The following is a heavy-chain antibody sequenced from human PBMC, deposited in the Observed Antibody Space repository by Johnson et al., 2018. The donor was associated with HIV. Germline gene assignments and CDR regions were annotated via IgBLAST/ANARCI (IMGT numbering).Heavy chain of an antibody. J-gene: IGHJ3*02. Sequence: MQLVESGGGLVQPGGSLRLSCAASGFTFSSYDMHWVRQATGKGLEWVSAIGTAGDTYYPGSVKGRFTISRENAKNSLYLQMNSLRAEDTAVYYCARDPVSHYYDSSGSLDDAFDIWGQGTMVTVSS. CDR2: IGTAGDT. D-gene: IGHD3-22*01. CDR3: ARDPVSHYYDSSGSLDDAFDI. CDR1: GFTFSSYD. V-gene: IGHV3-13*01.